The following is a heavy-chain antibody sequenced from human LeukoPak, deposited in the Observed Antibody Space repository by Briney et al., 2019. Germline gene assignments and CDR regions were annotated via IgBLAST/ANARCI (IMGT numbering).Heavy chain of an antibody. Sequence: PGGSLRLSCAASGFSFSSYSMNWVRQAPGKGLEWVSSISSSSSSYIYYADSVKGRFTISRDNAKNSVYLQMTSLRAENTAVYYCARGGTWAPNWFDPWGQGTLVTVSS. D-gene: IGHD3-16*01. V-gene: IGHV3-21*01. J-gene: IGHJ5*02. CDR3: ARGGTWAPNWFDP. CDR1: GFSFSSYS. CDR2: ISSSSSSYI.